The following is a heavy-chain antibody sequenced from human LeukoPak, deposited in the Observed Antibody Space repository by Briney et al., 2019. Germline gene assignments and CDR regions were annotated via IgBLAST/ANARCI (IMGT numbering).Heavy chain of an antibody. D-gene: IGHD3-10*01. CDR1: GFTFSSYW. J-gene: IGHJ4*02. V-gene: IGHV3-74*01. CDR2: INSDGSST. CDR3: ARDHYYGSGSYPGAVDY. Sequence: PGGSLRLSCAASGFTFSSYWMHWVRQAPGKGLVWVSRINSDGSSTSYADSVKGRFTISRDNAKNTPYLQMNSLRAEDTAVYYCARDHYYGSGSYPGAVDYWAREPWSPSPQ.